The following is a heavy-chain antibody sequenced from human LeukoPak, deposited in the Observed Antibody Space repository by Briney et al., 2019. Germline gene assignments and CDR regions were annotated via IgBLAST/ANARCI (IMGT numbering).Heavy chain of an antibody. Sequence: GGSLRLSCAVSGFTFSSYTMNWVRQAPGKGLEWVSSISTSSSYIYYADSVKGRFTISRDNARNSLYLQMNSLRAEDTALYYCVQSITMFIGWGQGTLVTVSS. V-gene: IGHV3-21*04. CDR3: VQSITMFIG. J-gene: IGHJ4*02. D-gene: IGHD3-10*02. CDR2: ISTSSSYI. CDR1: GFTFSSYT.